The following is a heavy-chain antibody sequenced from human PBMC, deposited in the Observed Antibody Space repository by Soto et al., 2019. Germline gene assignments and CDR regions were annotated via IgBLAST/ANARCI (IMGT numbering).Heavy chain of an antibody. D-gene: IGHD2-21*01. CDR1: GASISSYY. Sequence: PSETLSLTCAVSGASISSYYWSWIRQPPGKGLEWIGYIYYIGSANYNPSLKSRVSISIDTSKNQFSLKLSSVTAVDTAVYYCARDQIARPQFDYWGQGTLVTVSS. J-gene: IGHJ4*02. V-gene: IGHV4-59*01. CDR2: IYYIGSA. CDR3: ARDQIARPQFDY.